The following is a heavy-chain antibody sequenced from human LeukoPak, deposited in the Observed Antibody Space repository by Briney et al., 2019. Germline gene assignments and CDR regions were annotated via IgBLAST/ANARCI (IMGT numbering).Heavy chain of an antibody. CDR3: ARDPYYYDSTLAGYYYYYMDV. CDR2: IHYSGST. D-gene: IGHD3-22*01. CDR1: GGSISSSSYY. V-gene: IGHV4-39*07. Sequence: SETLSLACTVSGGSISSSSYYWGWIRQPPGKGLEWIGSIHYSGSTYYNPFLRSRVTISVDTSKNQSSLKLSSVTAADTAVYYCARDPYYYDSTLAGYYYYYMDVWGKGTTVIVSS. J-gene: IGHJ6*03.